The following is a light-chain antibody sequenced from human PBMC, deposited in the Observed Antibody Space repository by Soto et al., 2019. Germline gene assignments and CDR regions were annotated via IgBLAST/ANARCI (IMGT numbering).Light chain of an antibody. V-gene: IGKV3-15*01. J-gene: IGKJ4*01. CDR1: QRLSSS. CDR2: GVS. CDR3: QPYNNWPLT. Sequence: EIVMTQSPATLSVSPGERATLSCRASQRLSSSLAWYQQKPGQAPRLLIYGVSTRATGVPTRFSGSRSGAEFTLTINSLQSEDFAVYYCQPYNNWPLTFGGGTKVDI.